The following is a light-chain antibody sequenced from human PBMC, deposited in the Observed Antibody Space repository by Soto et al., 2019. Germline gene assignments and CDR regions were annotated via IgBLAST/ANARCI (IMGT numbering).Light chain of an antibody. Sequence: QSVLTQPPSVSAPPGQKVTISCSGSTSNIAINYVSWYQKVPGTAPTLLIYDNDKRPSGIPDRFSASKSGTAATLDISGLQSEVEADYYCSSYTSTSTLYVFGHGTKLTVL. CDR1: TSNIAINY. V-gene: IGLV1-51*01. J-gene: IGLJ1*01. CDR3: SSYTSTSTLYV. CDR2: DND.